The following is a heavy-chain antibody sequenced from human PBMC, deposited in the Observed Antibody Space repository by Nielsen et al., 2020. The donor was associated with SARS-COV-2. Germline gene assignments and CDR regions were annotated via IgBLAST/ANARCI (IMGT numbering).Heavy chain of an antibody. CDR2: ISWNSGSI. CDR1: GFTFDDYA. D-gene: IGHD6-19*01. CDR3: ATAGWFDP. V-gene: IGHV3-9*01. J-gene: IGHJ5*02. Sequence: GGSLRLSCAASGFTFDDYAMHWVRQAPGKGLEWVSGISWNSGSIGYADSVKGRFTISRDNAKNSLYLQMNSLRAEDTALYYCATAGWFDPWGQGTLVTVSS.